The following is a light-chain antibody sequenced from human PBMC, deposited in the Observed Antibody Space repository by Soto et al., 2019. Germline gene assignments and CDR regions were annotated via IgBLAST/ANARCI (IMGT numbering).Light chain of an antibody. CDR2: MNN. CDR1: SSNIGINF. J-gene: IGLJ2*01. Sequence: QAVVTQPPSASGTPGQRVTISCSGSSSNIGINFVSWYQQLPGAAPRLLIHMNNQRPSGVPDRFSGSKSGTSVSLAISGLRSEDEADYYCATWDDSLIGPVFGGGTKLTVL. V-gene: IGLV1-47*01. CDR3: ATWDDSLIGPV.